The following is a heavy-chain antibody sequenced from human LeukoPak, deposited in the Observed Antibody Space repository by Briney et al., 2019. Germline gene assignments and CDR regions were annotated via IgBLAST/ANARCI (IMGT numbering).Heavy chain of an antibody. CDR1: GGSISSSSYY. D-gene: IGHD1-26*01. Sequence: SETLSLTCTVSGGSISSSSYYWGWIRQPPGKGLEWIGSIYYSGSTYYNPSLKSRVTISVDAPKNQFSLKLSSVTAADTAVYYCARDLVGATHGDYFDYWGQGTLVTVSS. V-gene: IGHV4-39*07. CDR2: IYYSGST. J-gene: IGHJ4*02. CDR3: ARDLVGATHGDYFDY.